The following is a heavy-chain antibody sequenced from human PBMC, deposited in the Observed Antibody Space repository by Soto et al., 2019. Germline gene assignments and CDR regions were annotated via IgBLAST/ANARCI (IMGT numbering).Heavy chain of an antibody. D-gene: IGHD3-10*01. J-gene: IGHJ5*02. CDR2: IDPSDSYT. Sequence: GESLKISCKGSGYSFTSYWISWVRQMPGKGLEWMGRIDPSDSYTNYSPSFQGHVTISADKSISTAYLQWSSLKASDTAMYYCERFTRELQEIWFDTWGQGTLVTVSS. V-gene: IGHV5-10-1*01. CDR1: GYSFTSYW. CDR3: ERFTRELQEIWFDT.